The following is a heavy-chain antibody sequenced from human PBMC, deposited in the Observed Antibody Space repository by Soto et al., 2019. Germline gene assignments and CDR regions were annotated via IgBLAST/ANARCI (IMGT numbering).Heavy chain of an antibody. CDR3: ARNLIADYYYYGMDV. CDR1: GYSFTSYW. CDR2: IYPGDADT. D-gene: IGHD6-13*01. V-gene: IGHV5-51*01. J-gene: IGHJ6*02. Sequence: GETLTLACQGSGYSFTSYWIGWVRQMPGNGLEWMVIIYPGDADTRYSPSFQGQVTISADKSISTAYLQWSSLKASDTAMYYCARNLIADYYYYGMDVWGQGTTVTVSS.